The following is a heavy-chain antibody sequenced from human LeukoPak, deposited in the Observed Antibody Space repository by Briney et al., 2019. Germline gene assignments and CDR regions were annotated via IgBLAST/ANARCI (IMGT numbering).Heavy chain of an antibody. V-gene: IGHV4-59*12. CDR1: GGSISSYY. D-gene: IGHD2-2*01. J-gene: IGHJ4*02. Sequence: SETLSLTCTVSGGSISSYYWSWIRQPPGKGLEWIGYIYYSGSTNYNPSLKSRVTISVDTSKNQFSLKLSSVTAADTAVYYCARVPAAMGAIDYWGQGTLVIVSS. CDR3: ARVPAAMGAIDY. CDR2: IYYSGST.